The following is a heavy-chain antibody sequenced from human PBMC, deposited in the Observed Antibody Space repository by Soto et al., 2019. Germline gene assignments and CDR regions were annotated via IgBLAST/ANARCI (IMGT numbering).Heavy chain of an antibody. J-gene: IGHJ4*02. D-gene: IGHD2-21*02. CDR2: IYYSGST. CDR1: GGSISSYY. Sequence: SETLSLTCTVSGGSISSYYWSWIRQPPGKGLEWIGYIYYSGSTNYNPSLKSRVTISVDTSKNQFSLKLSSVTAADTAVYYCARIDGGNSGVDYWGQGTLVTVSS. V-gene: IGHV4-59*01. CDR3: ARIDGGNSGVDY.